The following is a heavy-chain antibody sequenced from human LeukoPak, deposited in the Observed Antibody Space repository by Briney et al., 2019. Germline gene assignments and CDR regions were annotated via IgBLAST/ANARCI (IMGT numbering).Heavy chain of an antibody. CDR2: IYYSGST. CDR1: GGSISSSSYY. V-gene: IGHV4-39*01. J-gene: IGHJ4*02. D-gene: IGHD3-22*01. CDR3: ARQIASSGYYPPDY. Sequence: SETLSLTCTVSGGSISSSSYYWGWIRRPQGKGLEWIGSIYYSGSTYYNPSLKSRVTISVDTSKNQFSLKLSSVTAADTAVYYCARQIASSGYYPPDYWGQGTLVTVSS.